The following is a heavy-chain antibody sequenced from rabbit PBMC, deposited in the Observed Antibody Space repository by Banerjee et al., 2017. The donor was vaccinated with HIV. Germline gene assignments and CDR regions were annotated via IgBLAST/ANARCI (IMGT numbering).Heavy chain of an antibody. CDR1: GFSFSNSWY. J-gene: IGHJ4*01. CDR2: IYAGSSGSA. Sequence: QSLEESGGDLVKPGASLTLTCTASGFSFSNSWYMCWVRQAPGKGLEWIACIYAGSSGSADYATWARGRFTISKTSSTTVTLQMTSLTAADTATYFCARAGGFEKYFNLWGQGTLVTVS. V-gene: IGHV1S40*01. D-gene: IGHD1-1*01. CDR3: ARAGGFEKYFNL.